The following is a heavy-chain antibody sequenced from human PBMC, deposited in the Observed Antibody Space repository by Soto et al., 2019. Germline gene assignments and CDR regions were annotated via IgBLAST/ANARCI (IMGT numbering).Heavy chain of an antibody. D-gene: IGHD3-10*01. CDR2: INHSGST. CDR3: ARGDTVRWDY. Sequence: QVQLQQWGAGLLKPSETLSLTCAVYGGSFSGYYWSWIRQPLGKGLEWIGEINHSGSTNYNPSLKSRVTISVDTSKNQFSLKLSSVTAADTAVYYCARGDTVRWDYWGQGTLVTVSS. J-gene: IGHJ4*02. V-gene: IGHV4-34*01. CDR1: GGSFSGYY.